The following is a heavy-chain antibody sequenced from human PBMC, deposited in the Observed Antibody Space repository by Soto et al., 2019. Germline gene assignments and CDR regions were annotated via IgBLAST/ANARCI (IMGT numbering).Heavy chain of an antibody. CDR1: EGTFDDHT. V-gene: IGHV3-43*01. CDR3: AKEKDSIKSLWFGEPLVPGYYYYGMDV. CDR2: ISWDGGST. Sequence: HPNAAAEGTFDDHTMRWIRKAQGKGLEWVSLISWDGGSTYYADSVKGRFTISRDNSKNSLYLQMNSLRTEDTALYYCAKEKDSIKSLWFGEPLVPGYYYYGMDVWGQGTTVTVSS. D-gene: IGHD3-10*01. J-gene: IGHJ6*02.